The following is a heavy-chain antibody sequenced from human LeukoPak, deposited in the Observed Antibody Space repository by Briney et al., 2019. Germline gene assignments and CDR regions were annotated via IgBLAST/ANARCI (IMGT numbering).Heavy chain of an antibody. J-gene: IGHJ4*02. CDR3: AREESSLVLGGLGY. CDR2: IQTDGNTK. V-gene: IGHV3-30*02. CDR1: GFSFSRYG. D-gene: IGHD6-13*01. Sequence: GGSLRLSCAASGFSFSRYGIHWVRQAPGKGLEWVTFIQTDGNTKYYANSVRGRFTITRDNSKNTVSLQMNSLRAEDAGIYYCAREESSLVLGGLGYWGQATLVSVSS.